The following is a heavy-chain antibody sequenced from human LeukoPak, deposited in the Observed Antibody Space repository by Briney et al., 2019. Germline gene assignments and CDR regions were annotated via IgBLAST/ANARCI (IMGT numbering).Heavy chain of an antibody. Sequence: GSLRLSCAASGFTFSSYSMNWVRQAPGKGLEWVSYISSSSSTIYYADSVKGRFTISRDNAKNSLYLQMNSLRAEDTAVYYCARDQHYYDSSGHEYFQHWGQGTLVTVSS. V-gene: IGHV3-48*04. D-gene: IGHD3-22*01. J-gene: IGHJ1*01. CDR3: ARDQHYYDSSGHEYFQH. CDR1: GFTFSSYS. CDR2: ISSSSSTI.